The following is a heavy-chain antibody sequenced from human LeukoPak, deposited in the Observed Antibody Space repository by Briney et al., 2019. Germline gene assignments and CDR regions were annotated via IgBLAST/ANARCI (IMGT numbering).Heavy chain of an antibody. V-gene: IGHV4-4*07. J-gene: IGHJ5*02. CDR2: IYSSGST. CDR3: ARDKTGDYGDLNWFDP. Sequence: PSETLSLTCTGSGDTISSYYWSWMRQPAGKGLEWIGRIYSSGSTKYNPSLKSRVTMSVDTSKNQFSLKLSSVTAADTAVYYCARDKTGDYGDLNWFDPWGQGTLVTVSS. CDR1: GDTISSYY. D-gene: IGHD4-17*01.